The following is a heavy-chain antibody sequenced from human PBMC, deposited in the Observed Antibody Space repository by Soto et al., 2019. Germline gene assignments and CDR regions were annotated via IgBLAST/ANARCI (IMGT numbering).Heavy chain of an antibody. D-gene: IGHD6-25*01. V-gene: IGHV4-31*03. CDR2: IYYSGST. J-gene: IGHJ3*02. CDR1: GGSISSGGYY. Sequence: QVQLQESGPGLVKPSQTLSLTCTVSGGSISSGGYYWSWIRQHPGKGLEWIGYIYYSGSTYYNPSLKSRVTISEDTAKNQCSLKLSSVTAADTAVYYCGSGRFPSAVFDIWGQGTMVTVSS. CDR3: GSGRFPSAVFDI.